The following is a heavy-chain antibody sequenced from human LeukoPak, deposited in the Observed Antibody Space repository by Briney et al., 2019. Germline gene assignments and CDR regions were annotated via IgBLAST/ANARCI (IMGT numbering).Heavy chain of an antibody. CDR1: GFTFSSYA. CDR2: ISYDGSNK. CDR3: AKALCSSTSCRFDY. V-gene: IGHV3-30-3*01. J-gene: IGHJ4*02. D-gene: IGHD2-2*01. Sequence: GGSLRLSCAASGFTFSSYAMHWVRQAPGKGLEWVAVISYDGSNKYYADSVKGRFTISRDNSKNTLYLQMNSLRAEDTALYYCAKALCSSTSCRFDYWGQGTLVTVSS.